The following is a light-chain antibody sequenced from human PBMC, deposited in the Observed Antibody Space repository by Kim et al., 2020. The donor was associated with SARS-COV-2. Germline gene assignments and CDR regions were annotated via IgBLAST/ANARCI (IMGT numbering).Light chain of an antibody. J-gene: IGLJ1*01. CDR3: QVWDSSSDHLYV. CDR1: NIGSKS. V-gene: IGLV3-21*04. CDR2: YDS. Sequence: SYELTQPPSVSVAPGKTARITCGGNNIGSKSVHWYQQKPGQAPVLVIYYDSDRPSGIPERFSGSNSGHTATLTISRVEAGDEADYYCQVWDSSSDHLYVF.